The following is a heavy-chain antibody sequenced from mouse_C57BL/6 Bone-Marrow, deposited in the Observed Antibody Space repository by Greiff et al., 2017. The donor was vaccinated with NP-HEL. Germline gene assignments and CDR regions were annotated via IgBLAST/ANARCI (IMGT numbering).Heavy chain of an antibody. J-gene: IGHJ1*03. CDR1: GFTFSDYY. CDR3: ARQVDWYFDV. V-gene: IGHV5-12*01. D-gene: IGHD1-3*01. Sequence: EVKLVESGGGLVQPGGSLKLSCAASGFTFSDYYMYWVRQTPEKRLEWVAYISNGGGSTYYPDTVKGRFTISRDNAKTTLYLQMSRLKSEDTAMYYCARQVDWYFDVWGTGTTVTVSS. CDR2: ISNGGGST.